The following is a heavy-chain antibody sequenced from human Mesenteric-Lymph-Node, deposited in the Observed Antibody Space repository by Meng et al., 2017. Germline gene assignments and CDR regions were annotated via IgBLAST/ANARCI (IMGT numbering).Heavy chain of an antibody. Sequence: VHPVHVRGDVQNPEAPVNVSCNQSANHLTSYNMHWVPQAPGQGLEGMGIINPSGGSTSSAQKLQGRVTMTRDTSTSTAYMELSSLRSEDTAVYYCARVRQDGDYTSNSFDPWGQGTLVTVSS. CDR2: INPSGGST. CDR3: ARVRQDGDYTSNSFDP. CDR1: ANHLTSYN. V-gene: IGHV1-46*01. D-gene: IGHD4-17*01. J-gene: IGHJ5*02.